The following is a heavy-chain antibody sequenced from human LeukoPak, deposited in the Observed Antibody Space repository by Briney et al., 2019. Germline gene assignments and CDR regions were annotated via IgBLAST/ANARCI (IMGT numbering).Heavy chain of an antibody. CDR3: ARGAEDYVWGSYPNWFDP. CDR1: GGSFSGYY. CDR2: ISHRGST. J-gene: IGHJ5*02. D-gene: IGHD3-16*01. Sequence: SETLSLTCAVYGGSFSGYYWNWIRQPPGKGLEWIGEISHRGSTNYNPSLKSRVTISVDTSRSQFSLKLSSVTAAGTAVYYCARGAEDYVWGSYPNWFDPWGQGTLVTVSS. V-gene: IGHV4-34*01.